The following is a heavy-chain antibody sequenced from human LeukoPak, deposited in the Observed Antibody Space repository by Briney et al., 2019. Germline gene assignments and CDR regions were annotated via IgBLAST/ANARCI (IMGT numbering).Heavy chain of an antibody. V-gene: IGHV3-23*01. J-gene: IGHJ6*02. CDR2: ISGSGGST. D-gene: IGHD3-22*01. CDR1: GFTFSSYA. CDR3: AKGPDYYDSSGYYWRDYYGMDV. Sequence: GGSLRLSCAASGFTFSSYAMSWVRQAPGKGLEWVSAISGSGGSTYYADSEKGRFTISRDNSKNTLYLQMNSLRAEDTAVYYCAKGPDYYDSSGYYWRDYYGMDVWGQGTTVTVSS.